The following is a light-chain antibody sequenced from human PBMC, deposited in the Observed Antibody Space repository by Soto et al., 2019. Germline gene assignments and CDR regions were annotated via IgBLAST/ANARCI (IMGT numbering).Light chain of an antibody. CDR2: GAS. V-gene: IGKV3-20*01. CDR1: QSVSSSY. Sequence: EIVLTQSPGTLSLSPGERATLSCRASQSVSSSYLAWYQQKPCQAPRLLIYGASSRATGIPDRFSGSGSGTDFTTAISRLEPEDFAVYYCQQYGSSSSTFGQGTKLEIK. CDR3: QQYGSSSST. J-gene: IGKJ2*01.